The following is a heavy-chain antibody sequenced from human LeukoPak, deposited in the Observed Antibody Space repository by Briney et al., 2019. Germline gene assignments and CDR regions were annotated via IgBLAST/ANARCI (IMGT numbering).Heavy chain of an antibody. CDR3: ARGRVIKGGYDFWSGYYRGINWFDP. J-gene: IGHJ5*02. CDR2: MNPNSGNT. Sequence: GASVKVSCKASGYTFTSYDINWVRQATGQGLEWMGWMNPNSGNTGYAQKFQGRVTMTRNTSISTAYMELSSLRSEDTAVYYCARGRVIKGGYDFWSGYYRGINWFDPWGQGTLVTVSP. CDR1: GYTFTSYD. V-gene: IGHV1-8*01. D-gene: IGHD3-3*01.